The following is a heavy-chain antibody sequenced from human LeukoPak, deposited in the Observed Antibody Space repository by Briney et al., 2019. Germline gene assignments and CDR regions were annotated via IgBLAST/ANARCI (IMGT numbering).Heavy chain of an antibody. CDR1: GFTFSTYW. D-gene: IGHD3-16*01. Sequence: HSGGSLRLSCAASGFTFSTYWMNWVRQAPGKGLEWVANIEQDGSEKYYVDSVRGRFTISRDNAKNSQYLQMNSLRADDTAVYYCARDMGDYWGQGTLVTVSS. CDR2: IEQDGSEK. CDR3: ARDMGDY. J-gene: IGHJ4*02. V-gene: IGHV3-7*01.